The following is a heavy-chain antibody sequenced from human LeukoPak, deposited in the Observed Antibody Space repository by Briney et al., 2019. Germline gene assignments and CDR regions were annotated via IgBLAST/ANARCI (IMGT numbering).Heavy chain of an antibody. CDR3: ARDMRVKAPPDY. V-gene: IGHV3-21*01. D-gene: IGHD3-22*01. CDR2: ISSSSYI. CDR1: GFTFSSYS. J-gene: IGHJ4*02. Sequence: GGSLRLSCAASGFTFSSYSMNWVRQAPGKGLEWVSSISSSSYIYYADSVKGRFTISRDNAKNSLYLQMNSLRAEDTAVYYCARDMRVKAPPDYWGQGTLVTVSS.